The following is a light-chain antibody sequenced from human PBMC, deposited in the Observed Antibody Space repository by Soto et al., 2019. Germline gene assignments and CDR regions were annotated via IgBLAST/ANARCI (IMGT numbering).Light chain of an antibody. CDR2: AAS. V-gene: IGKV1-39*01. CDR1: QSVMKF. Sequence: DIQMTQSPSSLSAAVGDRVTITCWASQSVMKFLNWYQHKPGEAPKLLIYAASRLQSGVPSRYSGSGTATDFTLVISSFQPEDFATYYCQQSYRTPHTFGQGNKVEI. J-gene: IGKJ1*01. CDR3: QQSYRTPHT.